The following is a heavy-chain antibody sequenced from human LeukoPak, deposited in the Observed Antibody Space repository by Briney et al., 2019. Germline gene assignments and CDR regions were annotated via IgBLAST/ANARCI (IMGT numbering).Heavy chain of an antibody. D-gene: IGHD6-19*01. CDR3: ASVSGGWFS. CDR1: GFTFTYYW. Sequence: GGSLRLSCAAAGFTFTYYWMHWVRQAPGKGLVWVSRIGSDGSVTSYADSVKGRFTISRDNAKNTLYLQMNSLRAEATAVYYCASVSGGWFSWGQGTLVTVSS. J-gene: IGHJ4*02. CDR2: IGSDGSVT. V-gene: IGHV3-74*01.